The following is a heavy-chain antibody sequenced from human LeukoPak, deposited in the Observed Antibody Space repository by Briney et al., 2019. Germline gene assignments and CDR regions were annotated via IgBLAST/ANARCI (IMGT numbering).Heavy chain of an antibody. J-gene: IGHJ4*02. D-gene: IGHD1-26*01. CDR3: AKDLSYLVDY. Sequence: HSGGSLRLSCVASGLTVSSKYMSWVRQAPGKGLEWVSAISGSGGSTYYADSVKGRFTISRDNSKNTLYLRMNSLRAEDTAVYYCAKDLSYLVDYWGQGTLVTVSS. V-gene: IGHV3-23*01. CDR1: GLTVSSKY. CDR2: ISGSGGST.